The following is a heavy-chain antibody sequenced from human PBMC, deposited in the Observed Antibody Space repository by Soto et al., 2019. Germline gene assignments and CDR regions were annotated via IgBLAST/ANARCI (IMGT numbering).Heavy chain of an antibody. CDR3: ARDLSVLMVYASYFDY. J-gene: IGHJ4*02. Sequence: QVQRVESGGGVVQPGRSLRLSCTASGFTFSSYGMHWVRQAPGKGLEWVAVIWYDGSNKYYADSVKGRFTISRDNSKNTLYLQMNSLRAEDTAVYYCARDLSVLMVYASYFDYWGQGTLVTVSS. V-gene: IGHV3-33*01. CDR1: GFTFSSYG. D-gene: IGHD2-8*01. CDR2: IWYDGSNK.